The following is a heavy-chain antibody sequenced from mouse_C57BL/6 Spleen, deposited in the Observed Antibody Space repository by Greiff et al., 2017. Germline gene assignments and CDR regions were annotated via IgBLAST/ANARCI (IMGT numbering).Heavy chain of an antibody. Sequence: VQLQESGPELVKPGASVKLSCKASGYTFTSYDLNWVKQRPGQGLEWIGWIYPRDGSTKYNEQFKGKATLTVDTSSSTAYMELHSLTSEDSAVYFCARPYGSSYRHFDVWGTGTTVTVSS. CDR2: IYPRDGST. V-gene: IGHV1-85*01. CDR1: GYTFTSYD. CDR3: ARPYGSSYRHFDV. D-gene: IGHD1-1*01. J-gene: IGHJ1*03.